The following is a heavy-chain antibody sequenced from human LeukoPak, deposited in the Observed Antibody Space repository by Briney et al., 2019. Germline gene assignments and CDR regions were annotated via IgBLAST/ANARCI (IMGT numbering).Heavy chain of an antibody. J-gene: IGHJ4*02. CDR2: ISSSSSYI. Sequence: PGGSLRLSCAASGFTFSSYSMSWVRQAPGKGLEWVSSISSSSSYIYYADSVKGRFTISRDNAKNSLYLQMNSLRAEDTAVYYCARDRTVKVVPAAEIDYWGQGTLVTVSS. V-gene: IGHV3-21*01. CDR1: GFTFSSYS. CDR3: ARDRTVKVVPAAEIDY. D-gene: IGHD2-2*01.